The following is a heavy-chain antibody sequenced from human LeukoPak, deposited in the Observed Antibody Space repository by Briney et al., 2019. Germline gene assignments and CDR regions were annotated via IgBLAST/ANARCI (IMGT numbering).Heavy chain of an antibody. CDR3: ASRTPKTYSSSWYIELGLDY. CDR1: GFTFSSYA. V-gene: IGHV3-23*01. Sequence: GGSLRLSCAASGFTFSSYAMSWVRQAPGKGLEWVSAISGSGGSTYYADSVKGRFTISRDNSKNTLYLQMNSLRAEDTAVYYCASRTPKTYSSSWYIELGLDYWGQGTLVTVSS. D-gene: IGHD6-13*01. J-gene: IGHJ4*02. CDR2: ISGSGGST.